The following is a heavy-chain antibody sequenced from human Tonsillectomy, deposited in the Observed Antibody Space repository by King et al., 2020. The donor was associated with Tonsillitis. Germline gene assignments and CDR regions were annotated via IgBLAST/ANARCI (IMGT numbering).Heavy chain of an antibody. CDR2: INPNSGGT. CDR1: GYTFTGYY. D-gene: IGHD3-22*01. V-gene: IGHV1-2*02. Sequence: QLVQSGAEVKKPGASVKVSCKGSGYTFTGYYMHWVRQAPGQGLEWMGWINPNSGGTNYAQKFQGRVTMTRDTSNSTSYMELSRLRSDDTALYYCARDELRDYYERTGSDYWGQGTLVTVSS. CDR3: ARDELRDYYERTGSDY. J-gene: IGHJ4*02.